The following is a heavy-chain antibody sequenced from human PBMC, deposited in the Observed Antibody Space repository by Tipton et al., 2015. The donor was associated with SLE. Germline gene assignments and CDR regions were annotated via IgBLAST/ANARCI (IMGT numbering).Heavy chain of an antibody. D-gene: IGHD6-19*01. CDR3: ARDPSSGWTGFDAFDI. CDR1: GDSIRRHF. Sequence: LRLSCTVSGDSIRRHFWSWIRQPPGKGLEWIGYIYYSGSTYYNPSLKSRVSISVDTSKNQFSLKLSSVTAADTAVYYCARDPSSGWTGFDAFDIWGQGTMVTVSS. CDR2: IYYSGST. V-gene: IGHV4-59*11. J-gene: IGHJ3*02.